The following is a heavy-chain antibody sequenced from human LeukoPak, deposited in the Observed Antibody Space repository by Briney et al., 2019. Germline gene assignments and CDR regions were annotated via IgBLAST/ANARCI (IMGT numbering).Heavy chain of an antibody. CDR3: AILPGYSSGWYEVNY. CDR1: GFTFSSYA. D-gene: IGHD6-13*01. CDR2: ISGSGGST. J-gene: IGHJ4*02. V-gene: IGHV3-23*01. Sequence: PSGGSLRLSCAASGFTFSSYAMSWVRQAPGKGLEWVSTISGSGGSTYYADSVKGRFTISRDNSRNTLYLQMNSPRAEDTAVYYCAILPGYSSGWYEVNYWGQGTLVTVSS.